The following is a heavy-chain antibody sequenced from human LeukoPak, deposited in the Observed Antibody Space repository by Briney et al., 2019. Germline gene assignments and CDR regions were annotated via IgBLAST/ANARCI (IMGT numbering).Heavy chain of an antibody. J-gene: IGHJ4*02. Sequence: GGSPRLSCAASGFTVTSNYMTWVRQAPGQGLAWVSIIYSGGYTDYADSVKGRFTISRDNSKNTLYLQMHSLRAEDTAVYYCARVGYVRGFDYWGQGTLVTVSS. D-gene: IGHD2-2*03. CDR2: IYSGGYT. CDR3: ARVGYVRGFDY. V-gene: IGHV3-66*01. CDR1: GFTVTSNY.